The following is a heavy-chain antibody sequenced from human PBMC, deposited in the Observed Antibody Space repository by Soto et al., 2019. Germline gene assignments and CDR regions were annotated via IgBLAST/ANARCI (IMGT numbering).Heavy chain of an antibody. V-gene: IGHV1-69*13. CDR1: GGTFSSYA. J-gene: IGHJ5*02. CDR2: IIPIFGTA. D-gene: IGHD2-2*01. CDR3: ARDQIVVVPAATYNWFDP. Sequence: SVKVSCKASGGTFSSYAISWVRQAPGQGLEWMGGIIPIFGTANYAQKFQGRVTITADESTSTAYMELSSLRSEDTAVYYCARDQIVVVPAATYNWFDPRGQGTLVTVSS.